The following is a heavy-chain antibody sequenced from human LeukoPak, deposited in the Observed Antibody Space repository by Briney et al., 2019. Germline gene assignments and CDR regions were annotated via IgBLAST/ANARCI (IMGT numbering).Heavy chain of an antibody. CDR3: ARGRMAARPGFYYYYYMDV. CDR2: INHSGST. J-gene: IGHJ6*03. V-gene: IGHV4-34*01. Sequence: PSETLSLTCAVYGGSFSGYYWSWIRQPPGKGLEWIGEINHSGSTNYNPSLKSRVTISVDTSKNQFSLKLSSVTAAYTAVYYCARGRMAARPGFYYYYYMDVWGKGTTVTVSS. D-gene: IGHD6-6*01. CDR1: GGSFSGYY.